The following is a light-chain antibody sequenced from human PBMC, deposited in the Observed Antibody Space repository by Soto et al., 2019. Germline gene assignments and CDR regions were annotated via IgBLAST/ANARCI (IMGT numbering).Light chain of an antibody. CDR2: GAS. V-gene: IGKV3-15*01. Sequence: EIVMTQSPATLSVSPGEGATLSCRASQSVSTSLAWYQQKPGQTPRLLISGASTRATGVPARFSGSGSETEFTLTISSLQSEDFAVYYCQQYNSWWTFGQGTKVEIK. J-gene: IGKJ1*01. CDR1: QSVSTS. CDR3: QQYNSWWT.